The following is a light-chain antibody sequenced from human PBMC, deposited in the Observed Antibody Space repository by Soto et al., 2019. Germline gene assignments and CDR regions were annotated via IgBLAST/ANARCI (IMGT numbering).Light chain of an antibody. J-gene: IGKJ4*01. CDR2: SAS. Sequence: DIPLTQSPSFLSAFVGDTVTITCRASQAMSTYLAWYQQKPGKVPKLLIRSASTLQSGVPPRFSGGGSGTEFTLTISTLQPDGSGIYYCQQLNGYQLAFGGGTNVEIK. CDR1: QAMSTY. V-gene: IGKV1-9*01. CDR3: QQLNGYQLA.